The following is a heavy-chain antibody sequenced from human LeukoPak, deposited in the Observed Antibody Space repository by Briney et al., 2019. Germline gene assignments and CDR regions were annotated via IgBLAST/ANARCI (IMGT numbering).Heavy chain of an antibody. J-gene: IGHJ4*02. Sequence: GGSLRLSCTASGFTFSSYAMSWVRQAPGKGLEWVSAICGSGVSTYYAGSVKGRFTISRDNSKNTLYLRMNSLRAEDTAVYYCAKTNILAAAGTNHDYWGQGTLVTVSS. D-gene: IGHD6-13*01. V-gene: IGHV3-23*01. CDR1: GFTFSSYA. CDR2: ICGSGVST. CDR3: AKTNILAAAGTNHDY.